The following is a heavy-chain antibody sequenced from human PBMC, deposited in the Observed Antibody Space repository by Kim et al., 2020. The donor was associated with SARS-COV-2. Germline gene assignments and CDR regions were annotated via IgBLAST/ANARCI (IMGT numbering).Heavy chain of an antibody. V-gene: IGHV4-39*01. CDR2: ISYSGRT. Sequence: SETLSLTCTVSGGSINTDSYYWGWIRQPPGKGLEWIGSISYSGRTSYNPSLKSRLTMSVDTSTNQFSLKLSSVTAADTAVYYCARSANFEWLINWFDSWGQGTLVTVSS. J-gene: IGHJ5*01. D-gene: IGHD3-9*01. CDR3: ARSANFEWLINWFDS. CDR1: GGSINTDSYY.